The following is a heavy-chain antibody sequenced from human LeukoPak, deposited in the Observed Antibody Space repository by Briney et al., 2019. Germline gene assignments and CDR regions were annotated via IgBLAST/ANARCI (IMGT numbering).Heavy chain of an antibody. CDR1: GYTFTSYD. V-gene: IGHV1-8*01. J-gene: IGHJ6*02. CDR2: MNPNSGNT. D-gene: IGHD5-18*01. Sequence: ASVKVSCKASGYTFTSYDINWVRQATGQGLGWMGWMNPNSGNTGYAQKFQGRVTMTRNTSISTAYMELSSLRSEDTAVYYCAREGVSYGGPGGMDVWGQGTTVTVSS. CDR3: AREGVSYGGPGGMDV.